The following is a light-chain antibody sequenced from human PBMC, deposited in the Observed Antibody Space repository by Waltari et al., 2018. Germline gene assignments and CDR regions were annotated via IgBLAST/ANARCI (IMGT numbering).Light chain of an antibody. CDR2: DDT. J-gene: IGLJ2*01. Sequence: SYVLTQAPSVSVSPGQSARITCGGSNIGSKSVHWHQQKPGQAPVLVLYDDTDRPSGIPGRFSGSNSGNTATLIISRVEAGDEADYYCQGWDSSSDHVVFGGGTKLTVL. V-gene: IGLV3-21*02. CDR3: QGWDSSSDHVV. CDR1: NIGSKS.